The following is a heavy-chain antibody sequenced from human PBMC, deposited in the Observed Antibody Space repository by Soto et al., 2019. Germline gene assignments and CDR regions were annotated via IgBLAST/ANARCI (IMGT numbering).Heavy chain of an antibody. CDR1: GGTFSSYT. D-gene: IGHD3-10*01. CDR3: ARMRFGELWHGMDV. Sequence: ASVKVSCKASGGTFSSYTISWVRQAPGQGLEWMGWISAYNGNTNYAQKLQGRVTMTTDTSTSTAYMELRSLRSDDTAVYYCARMRFGELWHGMDVWGQGTTVTVSS. J-gene: IGHJ6*02. V-gene: IGHV1-18*01. CDR2: ISAYNGNT.